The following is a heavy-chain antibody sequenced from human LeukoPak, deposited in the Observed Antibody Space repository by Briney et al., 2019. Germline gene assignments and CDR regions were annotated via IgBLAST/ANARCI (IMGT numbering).Heavy chain of an antibody. D-gene: IGHD6-6*01. V-gene: IGHV3-30*18. Sequence: PGRSLRLSCAASGFTFSNYGMHWVRQAPGKGLEWVAYLSYDGSKEYYADSVKGRFTISRDNSKNTMYLQMNSLRAEDTAVYYCAKDLHTSIAAPNWFDPWGQGTLVTVSS. CDR1: GFTFSNYG. CDR2: LSYDGSKE. CDR3: AKDLHTSIAAPNWFDP. J-gene: IGHJ5*02.